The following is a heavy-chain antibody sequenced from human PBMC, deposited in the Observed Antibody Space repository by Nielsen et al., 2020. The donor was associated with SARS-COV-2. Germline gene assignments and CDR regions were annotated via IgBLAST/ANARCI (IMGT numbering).Heavy chain of an antibody. CDR1: GFTFSSFG. CDR2: ISFDGSNT. Sequence: GESLKISCAASGFTFSSFGMYWVRQAPGKGLEWVAVISFDGSNTYYADSVKGRFTISRDNFKNTLYLQMNSLRTEDTAVYYCAKSNVVRGIIGYYFEYWGRGIAVNVSS. CDR3: AKSNVVRGIIGYYFEY. D-gene: IGHD3-10*01. V-gene: IGHV3-30*18. J-gene: IGHJ4*02.